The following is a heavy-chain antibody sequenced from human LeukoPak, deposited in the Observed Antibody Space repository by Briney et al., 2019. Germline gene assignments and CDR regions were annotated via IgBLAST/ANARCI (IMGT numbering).Heavy chain of an antibody. CDR1: RFTFSSYA. CDR2: ISGSGGST. V-gene: IGHV3-23*01. D-gene: IGHD6-19*01. J-gene: IGHJ5*02. Sequence: GGSLRLSCAASRFTFSSYAMSWVRQAPGKGLEWVSAISGSGGSTYYADSVKGRFTISRDNSKNTLYLQMNSLRAEDTAVYYCAKSQGIAVAGSRRWFDPWGQGTLVTVSS. CDR3: AKSQGIAVAGSRRWFDP.